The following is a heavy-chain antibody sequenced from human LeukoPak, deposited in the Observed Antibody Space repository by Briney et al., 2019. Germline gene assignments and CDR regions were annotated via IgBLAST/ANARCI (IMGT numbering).Heavy chain of an antibody. Sequence: GRSLRLSCAASGFTFSSYGMHWVRQAPGKGLEWVAVISYDGSNKYYADSVKGRFTISRDNSKNTLYLQMNSLRAEDTAVYYCAKDSDLSGYSLYWYFDLWGRGTLVTVSS. CDR3: AKDSDLSGYSLYWYFDL. CDR2: ISYDGSNK. J-gene: IGHJ2*01. D-gene: IGHD3-22*01. V-gene: IGHV3-30*18. CDR1: GFTFSSYG.